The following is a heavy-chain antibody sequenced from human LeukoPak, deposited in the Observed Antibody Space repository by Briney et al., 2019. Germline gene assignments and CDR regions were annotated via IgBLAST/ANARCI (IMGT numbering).Heavy chain of an antibody. J-gene: IGHJ4*02. CDR2: ISHSGST. V-gene: IGHV4-4*02. CDR1: GGSISSSNW. Sequence: SGTLSLTCAVSGGSISSSNWWSWVRQPPGKGLEWIGEISHSGSTNYNPSLKSRVTISVDKSKNQFSLKLSSVTAADTAVYYCARVRWGGLYYFDYWGQGTLVTVSS. CDR3: ARVRWGGLYYFDY. D-gene: IGHD3-16*01.